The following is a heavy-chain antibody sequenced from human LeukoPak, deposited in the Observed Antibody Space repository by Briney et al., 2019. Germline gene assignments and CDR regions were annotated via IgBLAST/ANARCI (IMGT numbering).Heavy chain of an antibody. CDR1: GGSISSYY. CDR3: ARDGPNTSIFGVVGYAFDI. Sequence: PSETLSLTXTVSGGSISSYYWSWIRQPPGKGLEWIGYIYYSGSTNYNPSLTSPVTISVDTSKNQFSLKLSSVTAADTAVYYCARDGPNTSIFGVVGYAFDIWGQGTMVTVSS. J-gene: IGHJ3*02. CDR2: IYYSGST. D-gene: IGHD3-3*01. V-gene: IGHV4-59*01.